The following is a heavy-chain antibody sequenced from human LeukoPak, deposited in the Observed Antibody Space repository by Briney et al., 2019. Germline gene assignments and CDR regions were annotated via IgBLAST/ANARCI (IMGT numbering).Heavy chain of an antibody. D-gene: IGHD2-2*01. Sequence: ASVKVSCKASGYTFTSYGISWVRQAPGQGLEWMGWISAYNGNTNYAQKLQGRVTMTTDTSTSTAYMELRSLRSDDTAVYYCARNVPAAITDNWFDPWGQGTLVTVSS. CDR3: ARNVPAAITDNWFDP. CDR1: GYTFTSYG. J-gene: IGHJ5*02. CDR2: ISAYNGNT. V-gene: IGHV1-18*01.